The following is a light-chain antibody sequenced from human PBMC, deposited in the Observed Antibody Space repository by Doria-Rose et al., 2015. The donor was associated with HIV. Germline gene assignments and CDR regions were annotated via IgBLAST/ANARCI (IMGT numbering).Light chain of an antibody. Sequence: TQSPGTLSLSPGGRATLSCRASQSVSANYLAWYQQRPGQSPRLLIYGASSRATDIPDRFSGSGSGTDFTLTISRLEPEDFAVYYCHQYASSRTFGQGTKVEIK. V-gene: IGKV3-20*01. CDR3: HQYASSRT. J-gene: IGKJ1*01. CDR2: GAS. CDR1: QSVSANY.